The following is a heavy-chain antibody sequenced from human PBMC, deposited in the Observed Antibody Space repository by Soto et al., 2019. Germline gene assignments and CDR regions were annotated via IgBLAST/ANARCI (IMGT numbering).Heavy chain of an antibody. CDR1: GYTLTELS. CDR3: ATTSIAARQVDY. D-gene: IGHD6-6*01. J-gene: IGHJ4*02. Sequence: ASVKVSCKVSGYTLTELSMHWVRQAPGKGLEWMGGFDPEGGETIYAQKFQGRVTMTEDTSTDTAYMELSSLRSEDTAVYYCATTSIAARQVDYWGQGTLVTVSS. V-gene: IGHV1-24*01. CDR2: FDPEGGET.